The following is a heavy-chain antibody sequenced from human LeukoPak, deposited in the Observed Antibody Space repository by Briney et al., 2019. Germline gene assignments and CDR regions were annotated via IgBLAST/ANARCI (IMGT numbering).Heavy chain of an antibody. CDR2: IWYDGSNK. CDR1: GFTFSSYG. V-gene: IGHV3-33*01. CDR3: ARDGAAAGHYYGMDV. D-gene: IGHD6-13*01. Sequence: GGSLRLSCVASGFTFSSYGMHWVRQAPGKGLEWVAVIWYDGSNKYYADSVKGRFTISRDNSKNTLYLQMNSLRAEDTAVYYCARDGAAAGHYYGMDVWGQGTTVTVSS. J-gene: IGHJ6*02.